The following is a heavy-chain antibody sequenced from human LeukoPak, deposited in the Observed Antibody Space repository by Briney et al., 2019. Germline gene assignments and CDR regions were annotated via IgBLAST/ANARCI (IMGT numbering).Heavy chain of an antibody. D-gene: IGHD3-10*01. J-gene: IGHJ4*02. Sequence: ASVKVCCKASGYTFTSFYMHWVRHAPGQGLGWMGIINPSGGSTSYAQKFQGRITMTRDTSTSTVYMEVSSLRSEDTAVYYCARDRITVVRNPLDYWGQGTLVTVSS. CDR2: INPSGGST. V-gene: IGHV1-46*01. CDR1: GYTFTSFY. CDR3: ARDRITVVRNPLDY.